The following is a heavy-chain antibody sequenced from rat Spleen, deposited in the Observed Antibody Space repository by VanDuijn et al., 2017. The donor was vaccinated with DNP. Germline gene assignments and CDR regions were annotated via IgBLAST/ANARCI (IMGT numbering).Heavy chain of an antibody. CDR3: ARGSGTYYWYFDF. D-gene: IGHD4-4*01. V-gene: IGHV5S10*01. J-gene: IGHJ1*01. CDR1: GFTFSDYN. CDR2: ISNTGDST. Sequence: EVQLVESGGGLVQPGRSLKLSCAASGFTFSDYNMAWVRQAPKKGLEWVATISNTGDSTYYRDSVKGRFTISRDNAKNTLYLQMNSLRSEDTATYYCARGSGTYYWYFDFWGPGTMVTVSS.